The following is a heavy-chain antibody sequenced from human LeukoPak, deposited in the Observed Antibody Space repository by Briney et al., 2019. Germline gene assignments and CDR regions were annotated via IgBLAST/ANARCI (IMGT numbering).Heavy chain of an antibody. CDR3: VRSGSD. Sequence: SETLSLTCSVSGGSISGYYWNWIRQPPGKGLEWIGFVYKSGSTNYNPSLKSRVTISVDTSKNQFSLKLTSVTAADTAVYYCVRSGSDWGQGILVTVSS. V-gene: IGHV4-59*01. CDR2: VYKSGST. CDR1: GGSISGYY. J-gene: IGHJ4*02.